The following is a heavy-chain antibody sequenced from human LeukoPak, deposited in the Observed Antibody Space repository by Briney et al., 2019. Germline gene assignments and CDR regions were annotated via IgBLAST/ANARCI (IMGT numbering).Heavy chain of an antibody. Sequence: PGGSLRLSCVASGFTLGNYWMSWVRQAPGKGLEWVASIKHDGYERNYVGSAKGRFTISRDSAENPLFLQMNSLSAEDTAMYYCVRGTNTFFAGWFDPWGQGTQVTVSX. V-gene: IGHV3-7*01. CDR1: GFTLGNYW. D-gene: IGHD2-2*01. CDR3: VRGTNTFFAGWFDP. J-gene: IGHJ5*02. CDR2: IKHDGYER.